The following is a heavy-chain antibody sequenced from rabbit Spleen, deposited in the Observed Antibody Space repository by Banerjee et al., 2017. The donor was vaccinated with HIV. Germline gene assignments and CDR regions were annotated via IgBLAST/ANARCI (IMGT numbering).Heavy chain of an antibody. CDR3: ARDTASSFSSYGMDL. CDR2: VDVGSTGFT. J-gene: IGHJ6*01. V-gene: IGHV1S45*01. CDR1: GVSFSFSNY. D-gene: IGHD8-1*01. Sequence: QEQLVESGGDLVKPGASLTLTCTASGVSFSFSNYMCWVRQAPGKGLEWIGCVDVGSTGFTYFASWAKGRFTISKTSSTTVTLQMTSLTAADTATYFCARDTASSFSSYGMDLWGQGTLVTVS.